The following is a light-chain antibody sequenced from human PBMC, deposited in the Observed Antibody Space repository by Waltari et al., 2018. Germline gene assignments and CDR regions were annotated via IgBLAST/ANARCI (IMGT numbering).Light chain of an antibody. CDR2: DTN. CDR3: VLSMGSGSWM. V-gene: IGLV8-61*01. Sequence: QTVVTQEPSLSVSPGGTVTLTCGLSSGSVSTTYYPSWYQQAPGPAPRTLIFDTNTRSSGVPDRFSGSILDNKAALTITGAQADDECDYYCVLSMGSGSWMFGGGTKLTVL. J-gene: IGLJ3*02. CDR1: SGSVSTTYY.